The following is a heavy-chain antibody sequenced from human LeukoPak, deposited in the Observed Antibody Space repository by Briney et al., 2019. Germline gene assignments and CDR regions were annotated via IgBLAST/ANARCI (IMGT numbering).Heavy chain of an antibody. CDR2: INTGSGNT. V-gene: IGHV1-3*04. J-gene: IGHJ5*02. CDR1: GYTLTTYA. Sequence: ASVKVSCKASGYTLTTYAIHWVRQAPGQRLEWMGWINTGSGNTKYSQQFQGRVTITRDASASTAYLDLSSLRSEDTAVYYCARDKNWFDPWGQGTLVTVSS. CDR3: ARDKNWFDP. D-gene: IGHD2/OR15-2a*01.